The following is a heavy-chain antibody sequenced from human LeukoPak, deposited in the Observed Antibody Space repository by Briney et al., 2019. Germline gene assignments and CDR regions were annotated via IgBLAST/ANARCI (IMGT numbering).Heavy chain of an antibody. Sequence: SETLSLTCTVSGGSISSSSYYWGWIRQPPGKGLEWIGNIYYSGSTTYNPSLKSRLINISVDMSKSQFSLNLTSVTAADTAVYYCARENYYGYYYMDVWGKGTTVTISS. CDR1: GGSISSSSYY. CDR3: ARENYYGYYYMDV. V-gene: IGHV4-39*07. D-gene: IGHD3-10*01. J-gene: IGHJ6*03. CDR2: IYYSGST.